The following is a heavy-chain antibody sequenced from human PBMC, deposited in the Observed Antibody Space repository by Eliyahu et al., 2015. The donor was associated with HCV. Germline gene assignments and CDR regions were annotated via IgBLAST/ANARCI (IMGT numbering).Heavy chain of an antibody. J-gene: IGHJ4*02. CDR1: GFTFDDYA. V-gene: IGHV3-9*01. CDR3: AKDTRGEWLGFGD. CDR2: ITWNSGSI. D-gene: IGHD6-19*01. Sequence: EVQLVESGGGLVQPGRSLRLSXAASGFTFDDYAMHWVRQVPGKGLEWVSGITWNSGSIGYADSVKGRFTISRDNAKNYLYLQMSSLRAEDTALYYCAKDTRGEWLGFGDWGQGTLVTVSS.